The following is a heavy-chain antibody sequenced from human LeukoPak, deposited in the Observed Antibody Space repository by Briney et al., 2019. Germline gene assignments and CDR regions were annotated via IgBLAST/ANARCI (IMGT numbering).Heavy chain of an antibody. D-gene: IGHD6-19*01. Sequence: ASVKVSCKASGYAFTGYYMHWVRQAPGRGLEWMGWINPNSGGTNYAQKFQGRVTMTRDTSISTAYMELSRLRSDDTAVYYRARDLLGIAVAGPDLYYFDYWGQGTLVTVSS. V-gene: IGHV1-2*02. CDR2: INPNSGGT. CDR3: ARDLLGIAVAGPDLYYFDY. CDR1: GYAFTGYY. J-gene: IGHJ4*02.